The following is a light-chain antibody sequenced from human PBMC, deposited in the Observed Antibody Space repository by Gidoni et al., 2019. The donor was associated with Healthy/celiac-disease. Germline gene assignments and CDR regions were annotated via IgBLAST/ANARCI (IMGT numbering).Light chain of an antibody. Sequence: DIQMTQSPSSLSASVGDRVTTTCRASQGISNYLAWYQQKPGKVPKLLIYAASTLQSGVPSRFSGSGSGTDFTLTISSLQPEDVATYYCQKYNSALENTFGPGTKVEIK. CDR3: QKYNSALENT. V-gene: IGKV1-27*01. CDR2: AAS. CDR1: QGISNY. J-gene: IGKJ3*01.